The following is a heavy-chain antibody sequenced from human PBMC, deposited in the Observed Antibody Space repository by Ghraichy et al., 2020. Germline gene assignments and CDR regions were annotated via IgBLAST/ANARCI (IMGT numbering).Heavy chain of an antibody. CDR3: ARGRPPLSGTYLYPFYL. Sequence: SETLSLTCTVSGDSVSSSSYYWGWIRQRPGQALEWITSIYFTGTTYYNPSLKSRFTMSVDTSTNQFSLSLISVTAVDMAVHSCARGRPPLSGTYLYPFYLWGQGTMLTVFS. CDR1: GDSVSSSSYY. J-gene: IGHJ3*01. V-gene: IGHV4-39*07. D-gene: IGHD3-3*01. CDR2: IYFTGTT.